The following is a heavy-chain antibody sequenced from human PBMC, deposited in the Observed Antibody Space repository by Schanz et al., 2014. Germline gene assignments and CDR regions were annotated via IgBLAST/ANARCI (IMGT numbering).Heavy chain of an antibody. Sequence: QVQLVQSGAEVKKPGASVKVSCKASGYTFTSYGISWVRQAPGQGLEWMGWISAYNGNTKYPQKLQGRVTMTTDTSTSTAYMELRSLRSDDTAVYSCARGIGGYGANNDFDYWGQGTLVTVSS. D-gene: IGHD5-12*01. V-gene: IGHV1-18*01. CDR1: GYTFTSYG. CDR2: ISAYNGNT. J-gene: IGHJ4*02. CDR3: ARGIGGYGANNDFDY.